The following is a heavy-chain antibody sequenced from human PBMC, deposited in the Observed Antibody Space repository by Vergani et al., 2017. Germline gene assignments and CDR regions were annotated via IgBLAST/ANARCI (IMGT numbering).Heavy chain of an antibody. CDR1: GGTFSSYA. CDR2: IIPIFGTA. CDR3: ARGSTIWFGEGYGYFDY. J-gene: IGHJ4*02. Sequence: QVQLVQSGAEVKKPGSSVKVSCKASGGTFSSYAISWVRQAPGQGLEWMGRIIPIFGTANYAQKFQGRVTITADESTSTAYMELSSLRSEDTAVYYCARGSTIWFGEGYGYFDYWGQGTLVTVSS. V-gene: IGHV1-69*13. D-gene: IGHD3-10*01.